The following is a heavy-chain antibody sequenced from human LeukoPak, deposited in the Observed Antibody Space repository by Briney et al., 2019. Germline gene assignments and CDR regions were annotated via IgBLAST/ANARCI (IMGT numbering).Heavy chain of an antibody. D-gene: IGHD5-24*01. CDR3: ARDRSYNLDY. CDR1: GLTFSSYW. Sequence: GGSLRLSCAASGLTFSSYWMHWVRQAPGKGLVWVSHINSDGSNTNYADSVKGRFTISRDNAENTLYLQMNSLTAEDTAVYYCARDRSYNLDYWGQGTLVTVSS. V-gene: IGHV3-74*01. CDR2: INSDGSNT. J-gene: IGHJ4*02.